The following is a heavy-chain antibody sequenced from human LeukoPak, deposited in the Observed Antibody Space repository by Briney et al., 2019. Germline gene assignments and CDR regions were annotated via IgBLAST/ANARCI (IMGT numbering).Heavy chain of an antibody. V-gene: IGHV3-23*01. D-gene: IGHD3-10*01. Sequence: VRQAXXXXGEXVSAISGSGGSTYYAASVKGRFTISRDNSKNTLYLQMNSLRAEDTAVYYCAKYGSGSYSFGYWGQGTLVTVSS. CDR2: ISGSGGST. CDR3: AKYGSGSYSFGY. J-gene: IGHJ4*02.